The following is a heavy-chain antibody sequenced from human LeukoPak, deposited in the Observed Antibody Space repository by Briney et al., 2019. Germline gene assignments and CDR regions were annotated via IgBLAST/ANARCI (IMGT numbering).Heavy chain of an antibody. D-gene: IGHD3-9*01. V-gene: IGHV3-64*02. J-gene: IGHJ4*02. CDR2: ITSNGGNT. CDR3: ARRASAGIFFDY. CDR1: GFTFSNYA. Sequence: QPGGSLRPSCAASGFTFSNYAMHWVRQAPGKGLEYVSAITSNGGNTYYADSVQGRFTISRDNSKNTLYLQMGSLRAEDMAIYFCARRASAGIFFDYWGQGILVTVSS.